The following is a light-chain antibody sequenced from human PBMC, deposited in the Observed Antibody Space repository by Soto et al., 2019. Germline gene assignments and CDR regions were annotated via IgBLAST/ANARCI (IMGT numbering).Light chain of an antibody. CDR3: QHYGTPPVT. CDR1: QSVSGTS. Sequence: EIVLTQSPDTLSLSPGERASLSCRASQSVSGTSLAWYQQKPGQSPSLLIHAASSRASDIPDRFSGSGSGTVFTTISSRLEPEDAAVYYCQHYGTPPVTFGRGTKVEIK. J-gene: IGKJ3*01. CDR2: AAS. V-gene: IGKV3-20*01.